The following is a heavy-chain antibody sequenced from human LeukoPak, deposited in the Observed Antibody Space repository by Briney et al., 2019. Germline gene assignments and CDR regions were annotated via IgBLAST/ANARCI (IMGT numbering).Heavy chain of an antibody. Sequence: ASVKVSCKASGGTFTSYGISWVRQAPGQGLEWMGWISAYNGNTNYAQKLQGRVTMTTDTSTSTAYMELRSLRSDDTAVYYCARSLDYDSRNNHSGYFDYWGQGTLVTVSS. CDR3: ARSLDYDSRNNHSGYFDY. J-gene: IGHJ4*02. CDR1: GGTFTSYG. V-gene: IGHV1-18*01. D-gene: IGHD3-22*01. CDR2: ISAYNGNT.